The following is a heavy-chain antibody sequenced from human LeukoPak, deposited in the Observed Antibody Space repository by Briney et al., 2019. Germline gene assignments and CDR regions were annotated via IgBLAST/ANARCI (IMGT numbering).Heavy chain of an antibody. CDR3: ARDHYDILTGYYENYYYYGMDV. D-gene: IGHD3-9*01. CDR2: IWYDGSNK. CDR1: GFTFSSYG. V-gene: IGHV3-33*01. J-gene: IGHJ6*02. Sequence: GGSLRLSCAASGFTFSSYGMHWIRQAPGKGLEWVAVIWYDGSNKYYVDSVKGRFTISRDNSKNTLYLQMNSLRAEDTAVYYCARDHYDILTGYYENYYYYGMDVWGQGTTVTVSS.